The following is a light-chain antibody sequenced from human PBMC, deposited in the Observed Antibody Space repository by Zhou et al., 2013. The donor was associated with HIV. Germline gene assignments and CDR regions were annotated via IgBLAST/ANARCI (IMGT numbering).Light chain of an antibody. CDR2: DTL. CDR3: QQYNSYLCS. J-gene: IGKJ2*04. Sequence: TQMTQSPSSLSASVGDRVVITCQASQHIDMYLNWYQQKPGKAPNLLIYDTLNLEAGVPLRFSGSGSGTDFTLTISGLQPEDVATYYCQQYNSYLCSFGQGTKLEIK. V-gene: IGKV1-33*01. CDR1: QHIDMY.